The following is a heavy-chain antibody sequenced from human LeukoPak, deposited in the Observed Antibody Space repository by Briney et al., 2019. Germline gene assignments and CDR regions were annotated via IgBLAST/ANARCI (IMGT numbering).Heavy chain of an antibody. CDR1: GYTFTDYY. D-gene: IGHD3-3*01. CDR2: INTNTGNP. Sequence: ASVKVSCKASGYTFTDYYIHWVRQAPGQGLEWMGWINTNTGNPTYAQGFTGRFVFSLDTSVSTAYLQISSLKAEDTAVYYCARDRDYDFWSGYWGYYYYYMDVWGKGTTVTVSS. V-gene: IGHV7-4-1*02. CDR3: ARDRDYDFWSGYWGYYYYYMDV. J-gene: IGHJ6*03.